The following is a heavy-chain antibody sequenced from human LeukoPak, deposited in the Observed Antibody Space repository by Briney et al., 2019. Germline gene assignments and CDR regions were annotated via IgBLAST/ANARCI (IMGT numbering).Heavy chain of an antibody. CDR1: GFTFSSYS. J-gene: IGHJ4*02. D-gene: IGHD6-13*01. CDR3: ATHLYRSSFDY. Sequence: GSLRLSCAASGFTFSSYSMNWVRQAPGKGLEWGSSINSRSSYIYYADSVKVRFTISKENAKNSLNLQMNSLKPGERAWYYLATHLYRSSFDYWGQGTLVTVSS. CDR2: INSRSSYI. V-gene: IGHV3-21*01.